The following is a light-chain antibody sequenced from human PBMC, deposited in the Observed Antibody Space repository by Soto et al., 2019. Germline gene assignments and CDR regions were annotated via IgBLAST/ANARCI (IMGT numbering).Light chain of an antibody. CDR2: AAS. Sequence: DIQMTQSPSSLSASVGDRVTITCRASQSISTYLNWYRQIPGKAPKPLIYAASTLQSGVPSRFTGSGSGTDFTLTISSLQPEDFATFYCQQTYTSPSTFGQGTKVEMK. J-gene: IGKJ2*02. V-gene: IGKV1-39*01. CDR1: QSISTY. CDR3: QQTYTSPST.